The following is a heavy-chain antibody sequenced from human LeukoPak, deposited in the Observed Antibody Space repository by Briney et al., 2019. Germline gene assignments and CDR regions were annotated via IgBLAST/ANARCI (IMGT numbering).Heavy chain of an antibody. V-gene: IGHV3-74*01. CDR2: INNDGSTT. Sequence: GGSLRLSCAASGFTLSSNWMHWVRQAPGKGLVWVSRINNDGSTTDYADSVKGRFSISRDNANNTLYLQMHGLRAEDTAVYYCARGVHYGMDVWGQGTTVSVS. CDR3: ARGVHYGMDV. D-gene: IGHD6-6*01. CDR1: GFTLSSNW. J-gene: IGHJ6*02.